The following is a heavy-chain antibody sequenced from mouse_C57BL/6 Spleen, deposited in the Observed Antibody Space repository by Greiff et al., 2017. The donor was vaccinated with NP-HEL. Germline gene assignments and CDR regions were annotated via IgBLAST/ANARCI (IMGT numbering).Heavy chain of an antibody. CDR3: TRKGDMGYFDY. CDR2: ISSGGDYI. J-gene: IGHJ2*01. CDR1: GFTFSSYA. V-gene: IGHV5-9-1*02. D-gene: IGHD3-3*01. Sequence: EVKLVESGEGLVKPGGSLKLSCAASGFTFSSYAMSWVRQTPEKRLEWVAYISSGGDYIYYADTVKGRFTISRDNARNTLYLQMSSLKSEDTAMYYCTRKGDMGYFDYWGQGTTLTVSS.